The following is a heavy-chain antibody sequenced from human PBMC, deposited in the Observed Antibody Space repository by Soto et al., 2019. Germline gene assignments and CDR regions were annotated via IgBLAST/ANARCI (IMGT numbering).Heavy chain of an antibody. D-gene: IGHD6-13*01. J-gene: IGHJ4*02. CDR1: GFTFSSNS. CDR3: ARVSSSWFHFDY. V-gene: IGHV3-21*01. Sequence: EVQLVESGGGLVKPGGSLRLSCAASGFTFSSNSMNWVRQAPGKGLEWVSYISSSSSYIYYADSLKGRFTISRDNAKNSPYLQMNSLRADDTAVYYCARVSSSWFHFDYWGQGTLVTVSS. CDR2: ISSSSSYI.